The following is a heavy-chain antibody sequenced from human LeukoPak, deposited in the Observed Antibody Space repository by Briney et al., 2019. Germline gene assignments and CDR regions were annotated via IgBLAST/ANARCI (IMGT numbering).Heavy chain of an antibody. CDR2: ISSNGRRT. Sequence: SGGSLRLSCAASRFTLSRSSMHWVRQAPGKGLEFVSAISSNGRRTYYAKSVKGRFTISRDISKNTLYLQMNSLRAEDTAVYYCARDRMYSSGWYSPGGAFDTWGQGTMVTVSS. D-gene: IGHD6-19*01. CDR1: RFTLSRSS. CDR3: ARDRMYSSGWYSPGGAFDT. V-gene: IGHV3-64*01. J-gene: IGHJ3*02.